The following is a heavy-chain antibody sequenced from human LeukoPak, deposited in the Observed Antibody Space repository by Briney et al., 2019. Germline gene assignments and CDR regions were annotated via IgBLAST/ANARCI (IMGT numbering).Heavy chain of an antibody. CDR3: ATGGCSGGSCYSSWFDP. D-gene: IGHD2-15*01. V-gene: IGHV1-24*01. CDR2: FDPEDGET. J-gene: IGHJ5*02. Sequence: ASVKVSYKASGYTFTSYGISWVRQAPGQGLEWMGGFDPEDGETIYAQKFQGRVTMTEDTSTDTAYMELSSLRSEDTAVYYCATGGCSGGSCYSSWFDPWGQGTLVTVSS. CDR1: GYTFTSYG.